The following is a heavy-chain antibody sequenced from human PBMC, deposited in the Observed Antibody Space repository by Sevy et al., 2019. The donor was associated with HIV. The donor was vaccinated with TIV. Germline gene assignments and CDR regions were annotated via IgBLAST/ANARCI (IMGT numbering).Heavy chain of an antibody. CDR1: GYSFPSHD. CDR3: ARTGGTFAV. Sequence: ASVKVSCKASGYSFPSHDINWVRQASGQGLEWMGWMKPNSGNTGYAQKFKGRVTLTRNTSISTAYMEVSSLTSEDTAVYYGARTGGTFAVWGQGTMVTASS. J-gene: IGHJ3*01. V-gene: IGHV1-8*01. CDR2: MKPNSGNT. D-gene: IGHD1-26*01.